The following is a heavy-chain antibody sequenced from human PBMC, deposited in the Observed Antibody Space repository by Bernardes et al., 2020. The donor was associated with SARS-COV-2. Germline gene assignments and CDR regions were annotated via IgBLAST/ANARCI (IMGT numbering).Heavy chain of an antibody. V-gene: IGHV4-34*01. D-gene: IGHD3-10*01. CDR2: TDESGGT. Sequence: SETLSLTRGVFGGSFSGHYGNWIRQSPGKGLEWIGDTDESGGTHYNPSLESRVSILVDRSTNTFSLRLNSVTAADTALYYCVIMVRGVDLWGQGSLVTVSS. J-gene: IGHJ5*02. CDR1: GGSFSGHY. CDR3: VIMVRGVDL.